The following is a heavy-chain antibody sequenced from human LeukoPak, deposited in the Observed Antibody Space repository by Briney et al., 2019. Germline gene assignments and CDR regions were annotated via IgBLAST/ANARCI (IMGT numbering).Heavy chain of an antibody. CDR1: GFTFSTYS. D-gene: IGHD6-13*01. V-gene: IGHV3-21*01. Sequence: GGSLRLSCAASGFTFSTYSMNWVRQAPGKGLEWVSTISSTSGYIYYADSVKGRFTISRDNAKNSLYLQMNSLRAEDTAVYYCARTAGSSDYWGQGTLVTVSS. J-gene: IGHJ4*02. CDR2: ISSTSGYI. CDR3: ARTAGSSDY.